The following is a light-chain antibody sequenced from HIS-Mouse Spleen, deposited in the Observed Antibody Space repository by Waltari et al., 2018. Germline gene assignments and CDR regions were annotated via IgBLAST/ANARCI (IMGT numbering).Light chain of an antibody. J-gene: IGLJ3*02. CDR3: NSRDSSGNHLV. CDR2: GKT. CDR1: SLRSYY. V-gene: IGLV3-19*01. Sequence: SSELTQDPAVSVALGQTVRITCQGDSLRSYYASWYQQKPGQAPVLVIYGKTNRPSGIPDRFSGSSSGNTAPLTITGAQAEDEADYYCNSRDSSGNHLVFGGGTKLTVL.